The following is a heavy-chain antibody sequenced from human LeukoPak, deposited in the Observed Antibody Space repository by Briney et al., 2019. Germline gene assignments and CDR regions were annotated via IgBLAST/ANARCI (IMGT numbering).Heavy chain of an antibody. D-gene: IGHD3-3*01. Sequence: ASVKVSCKASGYTFTSYYMHWVRQAPGQGLEWMGIINPSGGSTSYAQKFQDRVTITRDTSASTAYMEVSSLRSEDMAVYYCARGGYDFWSGSPHDYWGQGTLVTVSS. CDR1: GYTFTSYY. CDR3: ARGGYDFWSGSPHDY. V-gene: IGHV1-46*01. CDR2: INPSGGST. J-gene: IGHJ4*02.